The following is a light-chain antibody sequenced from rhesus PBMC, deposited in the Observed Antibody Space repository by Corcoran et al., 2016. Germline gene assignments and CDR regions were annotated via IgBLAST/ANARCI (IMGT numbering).Light chain of an antibody. CDR3: QHGYGILYS. CDR2: KAS. Sequence: DIQMTQSPSSLSASVGDRVTIPCRASQGISNNLAWYQPKPGKVPKLLIYKASTLQSGIPSRFSGSGSGTDFTLTISSLQPEDFATYYCQHGYGILYSFGQGTKVEIK. V-gene: IGKV1-25*01. CDR1: QGISNN. J-gene: IGKJ2*01.